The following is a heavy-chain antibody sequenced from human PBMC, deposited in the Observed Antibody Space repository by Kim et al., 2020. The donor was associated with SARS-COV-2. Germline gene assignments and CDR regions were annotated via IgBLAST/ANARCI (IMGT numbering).Heavy chain of an antibody. D-gene: IGHD1-1*01. CDR3: ARGVWMTSFDY. CDR1: GGSISSGSYY. V-gene: IGHV4-61*02. J-gene: IGHJ4*02. Sequence: SETLSLTCTVSGGSISSGSYYWSWIRQPAGKGLEWIGRIYTSGSTNYNPSLKSRVTISVDTSKNQFSLKLSSVTAADTAVYYCARGVWMTSFDYWGQGTLVTVSS. CDR2: IYTSGST.